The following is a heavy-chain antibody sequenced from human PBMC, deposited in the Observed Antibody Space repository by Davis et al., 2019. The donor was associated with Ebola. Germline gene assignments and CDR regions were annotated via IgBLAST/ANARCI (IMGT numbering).Heavy chain of an antibody. CDR1: GYSFTNFW. Sequence: GESLKISCQGSGYSFTNFWINWVRQVPGEGLEWMGTIDPGASDTGYSQSFQGHITISADKSISTAYLQWSSLKASESAMYYCARLPKGAGAPMVTNYWGQGTLVTVSS. CDR2: IDPGASDT. CDR3: ARLPKGAGAPMVTNY. D-gene: IGHD5-18*01. V-gene: IGHV5-10-1*01. J-gene: IGHJ4*02.